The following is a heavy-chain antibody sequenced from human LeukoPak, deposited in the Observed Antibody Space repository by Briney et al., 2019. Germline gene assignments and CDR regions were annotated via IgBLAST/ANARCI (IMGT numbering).Heavy chain of an antibody. V-gene: IGHV3-7*01. CDR2: IKQDGSER. D-gene: IGHD6-13*01. CDR3: ARDGGHSTDLDY. CDR1: GFTFSRHW. Sequence: GGSLRLSCATSGFTFSRHWMSWVRQAPGKVPEWVANIKQDGSERYYVDSVKGRFTISRDNAKNSLYLQMNSLRAEDTAVYYCARDGGHSTDLDYWGQGTLVTVSS. J-gene: IGHJ4*02.